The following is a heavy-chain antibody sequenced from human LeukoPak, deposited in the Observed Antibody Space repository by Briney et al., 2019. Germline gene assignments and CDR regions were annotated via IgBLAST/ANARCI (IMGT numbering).Heavy chain of an antibody. J-gene: IGHJ4*02. CDR2: ISSTGGAI. CDR3: AKRAPLERGYTYGGVFDY. D-gene: IGHD5-18*01. V-gene: IGHV3-23*01. CDR1: GFIINSFA. Sequence: PPGGSLRPSCAASGFIINSFAMRWVHPAPGKLVGCCSAISSTGGAIYYGDSLRGRFTISKDDSQKTLYLQMNSLRVEDTAIYYCAKRAPLERGYTYGGVFDYWGQGSLVTVSS.